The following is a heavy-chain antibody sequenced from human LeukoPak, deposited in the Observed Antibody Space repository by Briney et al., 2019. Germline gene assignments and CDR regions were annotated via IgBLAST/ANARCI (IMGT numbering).Heavy chain of an antibody. Sequence: SETLSLTCAVSGYSISSGYYWGWIRQPPGKGLEWIGSIYHSGSTYYNPSLKSRVTISVDTSKTQFSLKVSSVTAADTAVYYCARHSGSYYQPLDYWGQGTLVTVSS. CDR3: ARHSGSYYQPLDY. CDR1: GYSISSGYY. J-gene: IGHJ4*02. V-gene: IGHV4-38-2*01. D-gene: IGHD1-26*01. CDR2: IYHSGST.